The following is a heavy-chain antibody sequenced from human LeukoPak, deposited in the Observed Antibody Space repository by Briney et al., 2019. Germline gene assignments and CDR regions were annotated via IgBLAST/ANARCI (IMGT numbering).Heavy chain of an antibody. J-gene: IGHJ3*02. V-gene: IGHV4-39*07. Sequence: SETLSLTCTVSGGSISSSSYYWGWIRQPPGKGLEWIGSIYYSGSTYYNPSLKSRVTISVDTSKNQFSLKLSSVTAADAAVYYCARGAYGSGNDAFDIWGQGTMVTVSS. D-gene: IGHD3-10*01. CDR3: ARGAYGSGNDAFDI. CDR2: IYYSGST. CDR1: GGSISSSSYY.